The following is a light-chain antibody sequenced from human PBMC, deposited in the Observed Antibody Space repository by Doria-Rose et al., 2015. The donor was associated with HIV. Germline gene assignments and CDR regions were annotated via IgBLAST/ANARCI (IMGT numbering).Light chain of an antibody. J-gene: IGKJ1*01. CDR1: QSFSSTY. V-gene: IGKV3-20*01. CDR3: HQYGTSWT. Sequence: QSPGTLSLSPGEGATLSCRASQSFSSTYLAWYQQKPGQAPSLLIYDGSTRATGIPDRFSASGPGTDFTLTINRLEPEDFALYYCHQYGTSWTFGQGTKVEI. CDR2: DGS.